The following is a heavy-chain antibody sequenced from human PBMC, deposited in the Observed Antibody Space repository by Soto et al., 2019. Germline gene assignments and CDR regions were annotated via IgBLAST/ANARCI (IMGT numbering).Heavy chain of an antibody. J-gene: IGHJ4*02. Sequence: QVQLVQSGAEVKKPGASVKVSCKASGYTFSSYAISWVRQAPGQGLEWMGWIITYNGNTNYAQKLQGRVTMTTDTYTTTAYMDLRSLRSDDTAVYYCARTGPPVDYWGQGPLVTVSS. CDR2: IITYNGNT. CDR1: GYTFSSYA. CDR3: ARTGPPVDY. V-gene: IGHV1-18*01.